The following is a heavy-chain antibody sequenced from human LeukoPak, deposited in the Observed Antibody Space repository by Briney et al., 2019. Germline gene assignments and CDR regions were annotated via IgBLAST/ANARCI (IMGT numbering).Heavy chain of an antibody. CDR2: ISAYNGNT. V-gene: IGHV1-18*01. D-gene: IGHD4-17*01. CDR3: ARVTQTDYDFDY. J-gene: IGHJ4*02. Sequence: RWASVKVSCKASGYTFTDYYMHWARQAPGQGLEWMGWISAYNGNTDYAQKLQGRVTMTTDTSTSTAYMELRSLRSDDTAVYYCARVTQTDYDFDYWGQGTLVTVSS. CDR1: GYTFTDYY.